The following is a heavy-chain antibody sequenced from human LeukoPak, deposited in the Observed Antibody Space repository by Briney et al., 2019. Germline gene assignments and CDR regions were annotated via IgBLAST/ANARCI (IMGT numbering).Heavy chain of an antibody. CDR2: ISSSSTSI. CDR1: GFTFSSHR. D-gene: IGHD3-22*01. V-gene: IGHV3-21*06. Sequence: PGGSLRLSCTASGFTFSSHRMNWVRQAPVRALEWVSSISSSSTSIYYADSVKGRFTISRDSAKNSLYLQMSSLRAEDTAVYYCASGTYYYDAPSSYWGQGTLVTVSS. J-gene: IGHJ4*02. CDR3: ASGTYYYDAPSSY.